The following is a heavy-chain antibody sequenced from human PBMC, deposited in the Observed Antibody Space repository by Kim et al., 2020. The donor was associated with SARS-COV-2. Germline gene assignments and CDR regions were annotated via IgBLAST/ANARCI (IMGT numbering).Heavy chain of an antibody. D-gene: IGHD1-26*01. Sequence: GGSLRLSCAASGFTFSSYAMSWVRQAPGKGLEWVSAISGSGGSTYYADSVKGRFTISRDNSKNTLYLQMNSLRAEDTAVYYCAKDAGAAESYSGVGQWTTLGYYYYMDVWGKGTTVTVSS. J-gene: IGHJ6*03. CDR3: AKDAGAAESYSGVGQWTTLGYYYYMDV. CDR2: ISGSGGST. CDR1: GFTFSSYA. V-gene: IGHV3-23*01.